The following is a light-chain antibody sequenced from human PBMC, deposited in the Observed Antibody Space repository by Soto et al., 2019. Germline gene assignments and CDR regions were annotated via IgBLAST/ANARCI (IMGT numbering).Light chain of an antibody. CDR3: QQSYSPPPIT. CDR2: GAS. Sequence: DIQMTQSPSSLSASVGDRVTITCQASQDISNYLNWYQQKPGKAPKLLIYGASTLESGVPSRFSGSGSGTDFTLTISSLQSEDFATYYCQQSYSPPPITFGQGTRLEIK. V-gene: IGKV1-39*01. CDR1: QDISNY. J-gene: IGKJ5*01.